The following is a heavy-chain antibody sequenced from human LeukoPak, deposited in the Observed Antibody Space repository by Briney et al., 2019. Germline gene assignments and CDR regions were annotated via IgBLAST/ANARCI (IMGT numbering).Heavy chain of an antibody. Sequence: SETLSLTCTVSGGSISSYYWSWIRQPPGKGLEWIGSMYYSGSTYYNPSLKSRVTISVDTSKNQFSLKLSSVTAADTAVYYCARDVDEYYFDYWGQGTLVTVSS. J-gene: IGHJ4*02. CDR2: MYYSGST. V-gene: IGHV4-59*12. CDR1: GGSISSYY. D-gene: IGHD2-21*01. CDR3: ARDVDEYYFDY.